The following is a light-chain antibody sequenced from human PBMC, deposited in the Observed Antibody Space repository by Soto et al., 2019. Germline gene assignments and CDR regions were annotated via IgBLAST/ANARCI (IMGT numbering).Light chain of an antibody. CDR2: SNH. CDR3: AACDDSLWV. J-gene: IGLJ3*02. Sequence: QSVLTQPPSASGTLGQRVTISCSGSSSNIGSNTVNWYQQLPGSAPKVLIYSNHQRPSGVPDRFSGSKSGTSASLAISGLQSEDEADYYCAACDDSLWVFGGGTKLTVL. CDR1: SSNIGSNT. V-gene: IGLV1-44*01.